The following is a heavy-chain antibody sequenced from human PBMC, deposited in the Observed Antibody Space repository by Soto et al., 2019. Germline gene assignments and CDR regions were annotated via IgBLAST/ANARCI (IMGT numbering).Heavy chain of an antibody. CDR2: ISSSGVT. J-gene: IGHJ4*02. CDR1: GYTFSSSA. D-gene: IGHD5-12*01. CDR3: ARDHGGYGTFDY. V-gene: IGHV1-18*04. Sequence: QVRLVQSGPEVKYPEASVKVSCKATGYTFSSSAISWVRQAPGQGPEWMGWISSSGVTNYAQNFQGRVTLTVDSSMTTAYMEVRSLSSADTAIYYCARDHGGYGTFDYWGQGTLVTVSS.